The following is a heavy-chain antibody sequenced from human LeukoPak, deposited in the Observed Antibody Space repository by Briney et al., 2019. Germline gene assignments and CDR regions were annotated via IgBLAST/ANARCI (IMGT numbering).Heavy chain of an antibody. J-gene: IGHJ4*02. V-gene: IGHV3-7*05. CDR2: IKNDGGAT. CDR1: GFTFGNYW. Sequence: GGSLRLSCVASGFTFGNYWMNWVRQAPGKGLEWVANIKNDGGATYYLDSVKGRFTIPRDNAKSSLYLQMDSLRAEDTAVYYCNGPTYWGQGTLVTVSS. D-gene: IGHD2-8*01. CDR3: NGPTY.